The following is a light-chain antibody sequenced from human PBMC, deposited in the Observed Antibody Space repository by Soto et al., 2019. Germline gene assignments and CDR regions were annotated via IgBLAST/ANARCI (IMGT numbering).Light chain of an antibody. CDR2: GVS. CDR1: QRISHKY. CDR3: QLYSGSPWT. Sequence: IVLTQSPRTLSLSPGERATLSCRTSQRISHKYLAWYQQKPGQAPRLLIHGVSSRATGIPDRFSGSGSGTDFTLTINTLEPEDFAVYYCQLYSGSPWTFGQGTKVDIK. J-gene: IGKJ1*01. V-gene: IGKV3-20*01.